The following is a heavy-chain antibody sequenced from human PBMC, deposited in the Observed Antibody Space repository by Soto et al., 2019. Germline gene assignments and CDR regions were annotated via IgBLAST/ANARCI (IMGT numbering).Heavy chain of an antibody. CDR2: ISNDGSDK. V-gene: IGHV3-30*03. D-gene: IGHD5-12*01. Sequence: QVQLVESGGGVVQPGRSLRLSCAASESTFSNSGMHWVRQAPGKGLKWVAVISNDGSDKYYADSVKGRFTISRENSKKTLFLQMNSLRPEDTAVYYDARAPRGFSAYDASLQIDSWGQGTLVTVSA. CDR1: ESTFSNSG. J-gene: IGHJ4*02. CDR3: ARAPRGFSAYDASLQIDS.